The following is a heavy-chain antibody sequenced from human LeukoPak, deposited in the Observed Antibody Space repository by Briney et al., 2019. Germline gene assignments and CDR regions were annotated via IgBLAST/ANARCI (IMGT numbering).Heavy chain of an antibody. V-gene: IGHV3-30*04. CDR1: GFTFSSYA. J-gene: IGHJ4*02. CDR3: AKDRPYSTVYYFDY. CDR2: ISYDGSNE. Sequence: GGSLRLSCAASGFTFSSYAMHWVRQAPGKGLEWVAVISYDGSNEYYADSVKGRFTISRDNSKNTLYLQINSLRAEDTAVYYCAKDRPYSTVYYFDYWGQGTLVTVSS. D-gene: IGHD6-13*01.